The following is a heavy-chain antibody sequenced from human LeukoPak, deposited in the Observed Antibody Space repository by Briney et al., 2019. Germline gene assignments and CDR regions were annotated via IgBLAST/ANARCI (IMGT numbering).Heavy chain of an antibody. V-gene: IGHV1-2*06. D-gene: IGHD2-2*01. CDR2: INPNSGGT. Sequence: GASVKVSCKASGGTFSSYAISWVRQAPGQGLEWMGRINPNSGGTNYAQKFQGRVTMTRDTSISTAYMELSSLRSDDTAVYYCARETMDTSCFDYWGQGTLVTVSS. J-gene: IGHJ4*02. CDR3: ARETMDTSCFDY. CDR1: GGTFSSYA.